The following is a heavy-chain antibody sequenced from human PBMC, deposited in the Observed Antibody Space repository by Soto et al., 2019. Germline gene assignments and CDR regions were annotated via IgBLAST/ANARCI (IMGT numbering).Heavy chain of an antibody. V-gene: IGHV4-59*01. J-gene: IGHJ4*02. CDR2: IYFNGNT. Sequence: ASETLSLTCTVSAASLSKYYWTWIRQPPGKGLEWIGYIYFNGNTKYNPSLEGRLTISIDTSKKEFSLKLTSVTAADAAVYYCASVTFGGIVLAHWGQGTLVTVSS. CDR1: AASLSKYY. D-gene: IGHD3-16*01. CDR3: ASVTFGGIVLAH.